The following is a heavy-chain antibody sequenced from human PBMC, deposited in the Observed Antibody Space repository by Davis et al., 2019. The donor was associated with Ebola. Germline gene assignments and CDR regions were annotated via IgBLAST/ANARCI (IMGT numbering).Heavy chain of an antibody. J-gene: IGHJ4*02. Sequence: GESLKISCAASGFTFSSYAMSWVRQAPGKGLEWVSAISGSGGSTYYADSVKGRFTISRDNSKNTLYLQMNSLRAEDTAVYYCAKGGDYDILTGYYDYWGQGTLVTVSS. CDR3: AKGGDYDILTGYYDY. D-gene: IGHD3-9*01. CDR1: GFTFSSYA. V-gene: IGHV3-23*01. CDR2: ISGSGGST.